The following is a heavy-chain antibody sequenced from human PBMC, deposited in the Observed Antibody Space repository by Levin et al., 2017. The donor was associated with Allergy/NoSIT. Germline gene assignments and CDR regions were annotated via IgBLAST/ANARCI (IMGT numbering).Heavy chain of an antibody. V-gene: IGHV1-2*02. Sequence: ASVKVSCKASGYTFTDYYIHWVRQAPGQGLEWMGWINPNSGGTSYPQNFQGRVTMTRDTSFSTVYMELSRLRSDDTAVYYCARVYCTSTSCYEYFQYWGQGTLVTVSS. CDR3: ARVYCTSTSCYEYFQY. CDR1: GYTFTDYY. D-gene: IGHD2-2*01. CDR2: INPNSGGT. J-gene: IGHJ1*01.